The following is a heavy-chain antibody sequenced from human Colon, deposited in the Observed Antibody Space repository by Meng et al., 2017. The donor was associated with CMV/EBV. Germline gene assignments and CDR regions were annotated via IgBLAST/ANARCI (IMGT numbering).Heavy chain of an antibody. CDR2: INTDGSTT. CDR3: ASRDY. J-gene: IGHJ4*02. CDR1: GFQFSSKW. Sequence: LEVGGVLVQPGRSLGLSCAAYGFQFSSKWMHWVRQGPGKGLVWVSRINTDGSTTYYADSVKGRFTISRDNAKNTLYLQMNSLRAEDTAVYYCASRDYWGQGTLVTVSS. V-gene: IGHV3-74*02.